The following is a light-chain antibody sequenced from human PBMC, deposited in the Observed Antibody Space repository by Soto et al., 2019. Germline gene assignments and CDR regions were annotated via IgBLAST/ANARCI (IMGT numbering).Light chain of an antibody. J-gene: IGKJ4*01. Sequence: DIQMTQSPSSVSASVGDRVTITCRASQAISSWLAWYQQKPGRAPKLLIYSASSLQNGAPSRFTGSGSGTDFTLTITSLQPDDTEIYYCHLARSFPLTLGGVTKV. CDR1: QAISSW. CDR3: HLARSFPLT. V-gene: IGKV1-12*01. CDR2: SAS.